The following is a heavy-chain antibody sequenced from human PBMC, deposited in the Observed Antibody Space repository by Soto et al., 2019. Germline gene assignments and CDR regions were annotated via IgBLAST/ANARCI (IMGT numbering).Heavy chain of an antibody. J-gene: IGHJ6*02. V-gene: IGHV3-9*01. CDR3: AKGRRYDFWSGYLAPLYYYYGMDV. D-gene: IGHD3-3*01. CDR2: TSWNSGSI. Sequence: PGGSLGLSCASYGFTFGDYAMPWVGQAPGKGLELLPLTSWNSGSICYADSVKGRFTISIDNSKNSLYLEMNSLRAEDTALYYCAKGRRYDFWSGYLAPLYYYYGMDVWGQGTTVTVSS. CDR1: GFTFGDYA.